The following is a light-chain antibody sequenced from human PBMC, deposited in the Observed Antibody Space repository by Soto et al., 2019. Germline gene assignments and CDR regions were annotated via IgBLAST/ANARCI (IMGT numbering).Light chain of an antibody. CDR1: QSVSSY. V-gene: IGKV3-11*01. CDR3: QQRSNWPPSIT. J-gene: IGKJ5*01. Sequence: EIVLTQSPATLSLSPGERATLSCRASQSVSSYLAWYQQKPVQAPRLLIYDASNRATGIPARFSGSGSGTDFTLTISSLEPEDLAVYYCQQRSNWPPSITFGQGTRLEIK. CDR2: DAS.